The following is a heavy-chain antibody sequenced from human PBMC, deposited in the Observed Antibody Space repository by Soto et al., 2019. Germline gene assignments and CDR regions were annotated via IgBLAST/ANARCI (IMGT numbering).Heavy chain of an antibody. Sequence: QITLKESGPTLVKPTQTLTLTCTFSGFSLSTSGVGVGWIRQPPGKALEWLALIYWDDNKHYSPSLKSRLTITKDTSKDQVVLTMTNMDPVDTATYYCAHRDIVTTPRAFAYWGQGTLVTVSS. CDR2: IYWDDNK. V-gene: IGHV2-5*02. D-gene: IGHD5-12*01. J-gene: IGHJ4*02. CDR1: GFSLSTSGVG. CDR3: AHRDIVTTPRAFAY.